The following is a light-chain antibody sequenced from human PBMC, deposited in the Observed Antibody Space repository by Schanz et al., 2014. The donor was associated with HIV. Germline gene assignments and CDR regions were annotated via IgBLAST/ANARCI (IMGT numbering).Light chain of an antibody. J-gene: IGLJ2*01. CDR2: GVS. CDR1: SSDVGGYNY. CDR3: CSHAGSTTVRI. V-gene: IGLV2-14*03. Sequence: QSALTQPASVSGSPGQSITISCTGTSSDVGGYNYVSWYQHHPGKAPKLMIYGVSNRPSGGSNRFSGSKSGNTASLTISGLQAEDEADYYCCSHAGSTTVRIFGGGTKLTVL.